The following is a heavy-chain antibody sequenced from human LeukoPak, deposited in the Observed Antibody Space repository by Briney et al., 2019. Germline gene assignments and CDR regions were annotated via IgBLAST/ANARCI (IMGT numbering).Heavy chain of an antibody. V-gene: IGHV3-30-3*01. D-gene: IGHD3-3*01. Sequence: GGSLRLSCAASEFTFSSYAMHWVRQAPGKGLEWVAVISYDGSNKYYADSVKGRFTISRDNSKNTLYLQMNSLRAEDTAVYYCARESVVYYFDYWGQGTPVTVSS. CDR2: ISYDGSNK. CDR3: ARESVVYYFDY. CDR1: EFTFSSYA. J-gene: IGHJ4*02.